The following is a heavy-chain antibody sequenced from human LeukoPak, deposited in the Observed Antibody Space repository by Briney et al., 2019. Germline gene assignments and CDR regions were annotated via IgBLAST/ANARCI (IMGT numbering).Heavy chain of an antibody. Sequence: SETLSLTCTVSGGSISSYYWSWIRQPPGKGLGWIGYIYYSGSTNYNPSLKSRVTISVDTSKNQFSLKLSSVTAADTAVYYCARGYSGYDLDYWGQGTLVTVSS. CDR3: ARGYSGYDLDY. D-gene: IGHD5-12*01. CDR2: IYYSGST. CDR1: GGSISSYY. J-gene: IGHJ4*02. V-gene: IGHV4-59*01.